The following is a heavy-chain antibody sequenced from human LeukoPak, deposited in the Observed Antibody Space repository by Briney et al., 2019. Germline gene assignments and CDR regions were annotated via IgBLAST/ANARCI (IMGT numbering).Heavy chain of an antibody. CDR3: ARDPSGNHYFDY. CDR2: LHTGGRT. V-gene: IGHV3-53*01. Sequence: GGSLRLSCAASGFIVSNSYMSWVRQAPGKGLEWVSVLHTGGRTFYADSVMGRFTISTDNSKNTLFLQMNSLRAEDTAVYYCARDPSGNHYFDYWGQGALVTVSS. CDR1: GFIVSNSY. D-gene: IGHD6-19*01. J-gene: IGHJ4*02.